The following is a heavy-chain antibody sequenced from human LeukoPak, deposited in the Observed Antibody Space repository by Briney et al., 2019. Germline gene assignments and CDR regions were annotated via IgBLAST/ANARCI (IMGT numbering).Heavy chain of an antibody. CDR1: GGSISDYY. D-gene: IGHD5-24*01. CDR2: IYDSGNT. Sequence: SETLSLTCTVSGGSISDYYWSWIRQPPGKGLEWIGYIYDSGNTNYNPSLKRRVTISVDTSKNQFSLKLTSVTAADTAVYYCARPRDGYNCGWFDPWGQGPLVTVSS. CDR3: ARPRDGYNCGWFDP. J-gene: IGHJ5*02. V-gene: IGHV4-59*08.